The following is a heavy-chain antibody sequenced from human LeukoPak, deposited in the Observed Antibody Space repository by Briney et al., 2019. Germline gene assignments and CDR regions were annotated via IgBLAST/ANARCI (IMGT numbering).Heavy chain of an antibody. CDR1: GGSFSGYY. J-gene: IGHJ4*02. CDR2: IYYSGST. CDR3: ARDPGYSDYGSGPY. Sequence: TTSETLSLTCAVYGGSFSGYYWSWIRQPPGKGLEWIGSIYYSGSTYYNPSLKSRVTISVDTSKNQFSLKLSSVTAADTAVYYCARDPGYSDYGSGPYWGQGTLVTVSS. D-gene: IGHD3-10*01. V-gene: IGHV4-34*01.